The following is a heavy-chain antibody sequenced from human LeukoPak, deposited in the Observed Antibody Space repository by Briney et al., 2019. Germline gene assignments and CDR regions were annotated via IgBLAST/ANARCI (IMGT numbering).Heavy chain of an antibody. Sequence: GGSLRPSCAASGFTFSSYWMHWVRQAPGKGLVWVSRINSDGSSTSYADSVKGRFTISRDNAKNTLYLQMNSLRAEDTAVYYCARVKRHHMIVVVKDAFDIWGQGTMVTVSS. D-gene: IGHD3-22*01. J-gene: IGHJ3*02. CDR3: ARVKRHHMIVVVKDAFDI. V-gene: IGHV3-74*01. CDR1: GFTFSSYW. CDR2: INSDGSST.